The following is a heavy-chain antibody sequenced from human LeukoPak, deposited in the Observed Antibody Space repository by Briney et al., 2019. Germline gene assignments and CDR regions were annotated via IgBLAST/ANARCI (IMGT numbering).Heavy chain of an antibody. J-gene: IGHJ4*02. CDR1: GLTFSSYW. CDR3: AKVKETYINFDY. CDR2: ISGSGGST. V-gene: IGHV3-23*01. D-gene: IGHD4-11*01. Sequence: GGSLRLSCAASGLTFSSYWMSWVRQAPGKGLEWVSAISGSGGSTYYADSVKGRFTISRDNSKNTLYLQMNRLRVEDTAMYYCAKVKETYINFDYWGQGTLVTVSS.